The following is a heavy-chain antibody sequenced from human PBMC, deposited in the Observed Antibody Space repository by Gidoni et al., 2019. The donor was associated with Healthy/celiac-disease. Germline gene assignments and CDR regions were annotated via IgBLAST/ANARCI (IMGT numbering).Heavy chain of an antibody. CDR3: ARFVLEWPHWWFDP. J-gene: IGHJ5*02. D-gene: IGHD3-3*01. CDR2: IIAYNGNT. V-gene: IGHV1-18*01. CDR1: GYTFTSYG. Sequence: QVQRVQSGAEVKKPGASVKVSCKASGYTFTSYGIGWVRQAPGQGLEWMGWIIAYNGNTNYAQKLQGRVTMTTDTSSSTAYRELRSLGSDDTAVYYCARFVLEWPHWWFDPWGQGTLVTVSS.